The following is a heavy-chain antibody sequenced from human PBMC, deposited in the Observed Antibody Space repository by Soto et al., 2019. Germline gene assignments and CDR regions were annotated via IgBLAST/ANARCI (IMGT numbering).Heavy chain of an antibody. Sequence: PGGSLSLSCAAYRFTFSSYAMSWVRQLPGKGVEWVASIKRDGSEEYYVDSLKGRFTISRDNAKNSLSLQMNSLRAEDTAVYYCARAVGGCAAYWGQGTLVTVSS. CDR2: IKRDGSEE. CDR1: RFTFSSYA. V-gene: IGHV3-7*04. D-gene: IGHD2-15*01. CDR3: ARAVGGCAAY. J-gene: IGHJ4*02.